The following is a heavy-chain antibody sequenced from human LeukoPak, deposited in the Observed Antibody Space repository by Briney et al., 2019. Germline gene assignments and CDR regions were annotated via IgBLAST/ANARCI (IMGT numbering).Heavy chain of an antibody. D-gene: IGHD3-22*01. J-gene: IGHJ4*02. CDR1: GFNFGDRG. V-gene: IGHV3-23*01. CDR3: AKAEGITMIVVVITPFDY. CDR2: ISGSGGGT. Sequence: GGSPRLSCIASGFNFGDRGMSWVRQAPGKGLEWVSAISGSGGGTYYADSVKGRFTISRDNSKNTLYLQMNSLRAEDTAVYYCAKAEGITMIVVVITPFDYWGQGTLVTVSS.